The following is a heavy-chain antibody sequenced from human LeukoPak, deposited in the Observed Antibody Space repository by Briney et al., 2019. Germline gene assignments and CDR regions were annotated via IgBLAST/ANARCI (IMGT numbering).Heavy chain of an antibody. J-gene: IGHJ5*02. CDR2: INHSGST. D-gene: IGHD2-2*01. CDR1: AGSFSGYY. Sequence: SETLSLTCAVYAGSFSGYYWSWFRQPPGKGREWIGEINHSGSTNYNPSLKSQVTISVDTSKNQFSLKLSSVTAADTAVYYCARGRRLQTYCSSTSGRPFDPWGQGTLVTVSS. V-gene: IGHV4-34*01. CDR3: ARGRRLQTYCSSTSGRPFDP.